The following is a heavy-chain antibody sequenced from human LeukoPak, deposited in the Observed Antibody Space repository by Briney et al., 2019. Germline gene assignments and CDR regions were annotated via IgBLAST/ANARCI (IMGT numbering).Heavy chain of an antibody. CDR1: GYTFTSFY. CDR2: INPSGGST. Sequence: ASVKVSCKASGYTFTSFYLHWVRQAPGQGLEWMGIINPSGGSTTYAQKFQGRVTMTRDTSTSTVYMELSSLRSEDTAFYYCARGGVAASGASDIWGQGTMVTVSS. D-gene: IGHD6-13*01. V-gene: IGHV1-46*01. J-gene: IGHJ3*02. CDR3: ARGGVAASGASDI.